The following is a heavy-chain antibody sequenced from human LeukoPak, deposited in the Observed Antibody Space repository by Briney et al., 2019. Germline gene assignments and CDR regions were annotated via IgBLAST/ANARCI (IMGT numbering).Heavy chain of an antibody. J-gene: IGHJ5*02. D-gene: IGHD2-15*01. CDR1: GFTFSSYE. V-gene: IGHV3-48*03. CDR2: ISSSGSTI. CDR3: ASLGGSSNEYNWFDP. Sequence: PGGSLRLSCAASGFTFSSYEMNWVRQAPGKGLEWVSYISSSGSTIYYADSVKGRFTISRDNAKNSLYLQMNSLRAEDTAVYYCASLGGSSNEYNWFDPWGQGTLVTVSS.